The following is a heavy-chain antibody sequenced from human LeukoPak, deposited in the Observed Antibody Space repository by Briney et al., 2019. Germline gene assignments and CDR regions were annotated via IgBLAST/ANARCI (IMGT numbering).Heavy chain of an antibody. CDR2: IYYSGST. CDR1: GGSISSSSYY. Sequence: PSETLSLTCTVSGGSISSSSYYWGWIRQPPGKGLEWIGSIYYSGSTYYNPSLKSRVTISVDTSKNQFSPKLSSVTAADTAVYYCASMYSSGWYEGFFWGQGTLVTVSS. J-gene: IGHJ4*02. V-gene: IGHV4-39*01. CDR3: ASMYSSGWYEGFF. D-gene: IGHD6-19*01.